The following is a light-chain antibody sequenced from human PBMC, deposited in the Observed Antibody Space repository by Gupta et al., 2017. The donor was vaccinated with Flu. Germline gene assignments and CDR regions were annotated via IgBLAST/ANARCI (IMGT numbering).Light chain of an antibody. CDR1: PSSSNRRETKRY. CDR3: QQYVRIPGT. V-gene: IGKV4-1*01. J-gene: IGKJ4*01. CDR2: VAS. Sequence: ARAPMKSTTIPSSSNRRETKRYLAWYQLRPGQPPRLLIYVASTRESGVPDRFSGTGSGTDFSLTISGLQAGDVAVYYCQQYVRIPGTFGPGTKVEIK.